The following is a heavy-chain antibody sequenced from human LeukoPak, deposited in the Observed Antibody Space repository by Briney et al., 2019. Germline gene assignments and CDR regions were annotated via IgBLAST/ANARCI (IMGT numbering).Heavy chain of an antibody. CDR2: ISSSSSYI. J-gene: IGHJ6*02. D-gene: IGHD6-13*01. V-gene: IGHV3-21*01. Sequence: PGGSLRLSCAASGFTFSSYSMNWVRQAPGKGLEWVSSISSSSSYIYYADSVKGRFTISRDNAKNSLYLQMNSLRAEDTAVYYCARDYDSSSQYYYYYYGMDVWGQGTTVTVSS. CDR3: ARDYDSSSQYYYYYYGMDV. CDR1: GFTFSSYS.